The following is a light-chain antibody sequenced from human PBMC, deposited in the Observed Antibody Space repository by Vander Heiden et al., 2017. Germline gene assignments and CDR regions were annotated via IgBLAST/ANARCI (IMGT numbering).Light chain of an antibody. CDR2: KAS. CDR3: QQYNSYLWT. V-gene: IGKV1-5*03. Sequence: DIHLTHSPSTLSASVGDGVTITCRASQSISAWLAWYQQKPGKAPKLLIYKASTLETGVPSRFSGSGSGTEFTLTISSLQPDDFATYYCQQYNSYLWTFGQGTKVEIK. J-gene: IGKJ1*01. CDR1: QSISAW.